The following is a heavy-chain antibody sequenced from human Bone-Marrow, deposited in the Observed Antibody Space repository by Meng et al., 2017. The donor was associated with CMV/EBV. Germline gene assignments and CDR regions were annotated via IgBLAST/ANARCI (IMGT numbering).Heavy chain of an antibody. Sequence: SVKVSCKASGGTFSSYAISWVRQAPGQGLEWMGGIIPILGIANYTQKFQGRVTITADKSTSTAYMELSSLRSEDTAVYYCTSGNGLELRDYWGQGTLVTVSS. CDR1: GGTFSSYA. CDR2: IIPILGIA. V-gene: IGHV1-69*10. J-gene: IGHJ4*02. CDR3: TSGNGLELRDY. D-gene: IGHD1-7*01.